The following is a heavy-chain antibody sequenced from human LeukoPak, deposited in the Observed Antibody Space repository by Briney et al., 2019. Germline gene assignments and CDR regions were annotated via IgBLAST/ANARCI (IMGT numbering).Heavy chain of an antibody. CDR2: IYYSGTT. Sequence: PSETLSLTCTVTGGSTSSYYWSWIRQPPGKGLEWIGYIYYSGTTNYNPSLKSRVTISVDTSKNQFSLKLSSVTAAGTAVYYCARYSSGWYLDYWGQGTLVTVSS. CDR1: GGSTSSYY. J-gene: IGHJ4*02. V-gene: IGHV4-59*01. D-gene: IGHD6-19*01. CDR3: ARYSSGWYLDY.